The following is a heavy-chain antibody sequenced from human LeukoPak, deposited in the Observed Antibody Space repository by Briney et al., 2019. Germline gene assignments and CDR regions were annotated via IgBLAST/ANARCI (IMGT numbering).Heavy chain of an antibody. Sequence: PGGSLRLSCAASGFTFSNYNMHWVRQAPGKGLEWVSYITLSTTTIYYADSVKGRFTISRDNAKNSLYLQMNSLRAEDTAVYYCAGVSPYYYYMDVWGKGTTVTVSS. CDR2: ITLSTTTI. V-gene: IGHV3-48*01. CDR1: GFTFSNYN. CDR3: AGVSPYYYYMDV. J-gene: IGHJ6*03.